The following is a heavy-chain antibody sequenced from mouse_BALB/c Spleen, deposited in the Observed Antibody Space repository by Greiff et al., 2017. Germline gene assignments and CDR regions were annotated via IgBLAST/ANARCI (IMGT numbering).Heavy chain of an antibody. CDR2: IYPGGGYT. D-gene: IGHD1-1*01. J-gene: IGHJ1*01. CDR1: GYTFTNYW. Sequence: QVQLQQSGAELVRPGTSVKISCKASGYTFTNYWLGWVKQRPGHGLEWIGDIYPGGGYTKYNEKFKGKATLTADTSSSTAYMQLSSLTSEDSAVYFCARRYYGSSYDWYFDVWGAGTTVTVSA. V-gene: IGHV1-63*02. CDR3: ARRYYGSSYDWYFDV.